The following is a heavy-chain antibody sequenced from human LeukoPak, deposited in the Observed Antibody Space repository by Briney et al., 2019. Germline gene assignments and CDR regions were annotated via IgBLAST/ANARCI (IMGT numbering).Heavy chain of an antibody. V-gene: IGHV1-18*01. CDR1: GYTFTIYG. CDR3: ARISSWYRGGAFDI. CDR2: ISAYNGNT. D-gene: IGHD6-13*01. J-gene: IGHJ3*02. Sequence: AAVKVSFTASGYTFTIYGISWVRQAPGQGLEWMGWISAYNGNTNYAQRLQGRVTMTTDTSTSTAYMELRSLRSDDTAVYYCARISSWYRGGAFDIWGQGTMVTVSS.